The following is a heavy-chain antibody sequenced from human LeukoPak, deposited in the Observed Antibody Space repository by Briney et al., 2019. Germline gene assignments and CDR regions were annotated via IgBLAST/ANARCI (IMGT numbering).Heavy chain of an antibody. CDR1: GFTFSSYW. J-gene: IGHJ4*02. CDR2: IKQDGSEK. CDR3: ATSVGDGYDSN. V-gene: IGHV3-7*01. Sequence: PGGSLRLSCAASGFTFSSYWMGWVRQAPGKGLEWVANIKQDGSEKYYVDSVKGRFTISRDNAKNSLYLQMNSLRAEDTAVYYCATSVGDGYDSNWGQGTLVTVSS. D-gene: IGHD5-12*01.